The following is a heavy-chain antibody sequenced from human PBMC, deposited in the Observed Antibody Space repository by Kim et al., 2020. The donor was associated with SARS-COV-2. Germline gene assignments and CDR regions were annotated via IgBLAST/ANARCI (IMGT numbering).Heavy chain of an antibody. D-gene: IGHD5-12*01. V-gene: IGHV4-34*01. CDR3: ARGPRRGSGPTSGPYYYGMDV. Sequence: SETLSLTCAVYGGSFSGYYWSWIRQPPGKGLEWIGEINHSGSTNYNPSLKSRVTISVDTSKNQFSLKLSSVTAADTAVYYCARGPRRGSGPTSGPYYYGMDVWGQGTTVTVSS. CDR2: INHSGST. J-gene: IGHJ6*02. CDR1: GGSFSGYY.